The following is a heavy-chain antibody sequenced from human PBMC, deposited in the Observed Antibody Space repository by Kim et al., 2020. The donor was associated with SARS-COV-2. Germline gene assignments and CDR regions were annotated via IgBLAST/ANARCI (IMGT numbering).Heavy chain of an antibody. V-gene: IGHV4-34*01. CDR1: GGSFSGYY. D-gene: IGHD6-19*01. J-gene: IGHJ6*02. Sequence: SETLSLTCAVYGGSFSGYYWSWIRQPPGKGLEWIGEINHSGSTNYNPSLKSRVTISVDTSKNQFSLKLSSVTAADTAVYYCARGQQWLGYYYYGMDVWGQGTTVTVSS. CDR3: ARGQQWLGYYYYGMDV. CDR2: INHSGST.